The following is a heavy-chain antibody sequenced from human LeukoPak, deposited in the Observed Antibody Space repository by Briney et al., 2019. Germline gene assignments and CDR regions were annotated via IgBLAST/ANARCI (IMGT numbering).Heavy chain of an antibody. D-gene: IGHD4-23*01. Sequence: ASVKVSCKASGYTFSGYYIHWVRQAPGQGLEWMGWINPKSGGTNYIQKFQGRVTMTRDTSISTAYMELSRLSFDDTAVYYCARSKTPNENEYFQHWGQGTLVTVSS. V-gene: IGHV1-2*02. J-gene: IGHJ1*01. CDR1: GYTFSGYY. CDR2: INPKSGGT. CDR3: ARSKTPNENEYFQH.